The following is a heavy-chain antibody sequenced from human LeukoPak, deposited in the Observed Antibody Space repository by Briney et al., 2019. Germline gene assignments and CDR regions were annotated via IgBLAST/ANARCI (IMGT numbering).Heavy chain of an antibody. D-gene: IGHD2-2*01. CDR3: TTVFQPLGYCSSTSCYPNY. CDR1: GFTFSNSW. J-gene: IGHJ4*02. CDR2: IKSKSDGGAT. Sequence: GGSLRLSCDASGFTFSNSWMSWVRQAPGKGLEWVGRIKSKSDGGATAYAAPVKGRFSISRDDSKNTLYLQMNSLKAEDTAVYYCTTVFQPLGYCSSTSCYPNYWGQGALVAVSS. V-gene: IGHV3-15*01.